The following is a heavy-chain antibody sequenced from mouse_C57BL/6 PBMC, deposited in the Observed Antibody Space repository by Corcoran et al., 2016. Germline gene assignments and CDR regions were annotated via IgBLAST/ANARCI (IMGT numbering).Heavy chain of an antibody. J-gene: IGHJ2*01. V-gene: IGHV3-6*01. CDR1: GYSITSGYY. CDR2: ISYDGSN. CDR3: ARYEYYFDY. D-gene: IGHD2-3*01. Sequence: DVQLQESGPGLVKPSQSLSLTCSVTGYSITSGYYWNWIRQFPGNKLEWMGYISYDGSNNYNPSLKNRISITRDTSKNQFFLKLNSVTTEDTATYYCARYEYYFDYGGQGTTLTVSS.